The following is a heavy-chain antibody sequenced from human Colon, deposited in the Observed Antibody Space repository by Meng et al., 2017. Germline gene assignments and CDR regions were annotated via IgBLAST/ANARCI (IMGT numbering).Heavy chain of an antibody. CDR1: GYTFTALD. Sequence: QVQLVQSGAEVKQPGASVRVSCKASGYTFTALDINWVRQATGQGLEWMGWINPNSGETGYAQKFQGRFTMTRDTSISTFYMELSSLTSDDTAVYYCARGIWEGFDYWGQGALVTVSS. V-gene: IGHV1-8*01. D-gene: IGHD1-26*01. CDR3: ARGIWEGFDY. CDR2: INPNSGET. J-gene: IGHJ4*02.